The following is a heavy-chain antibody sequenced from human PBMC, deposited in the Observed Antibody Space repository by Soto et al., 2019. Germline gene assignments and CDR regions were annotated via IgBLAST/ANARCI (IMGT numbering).Heavy chain of an antibody. CDR3: ARDLDDRYKGSMDV. D-gene: IGHD3-9*01. J-gene: IGHJ6*02. V-gene: IGHV3-13*01. Sequence: EVQLVESGGGLVQPGGSLRLSCAASGFIFTNYDIYWVRQATGKGLEWVSAIGTAGDTYYSDSVKGRFTISREDAKSSVYLQMTSLSAGDTAGYFCARDLDDRYKGSMDVGGQGNTLTVSS. CDR1: GFIFTNYD. CDR2: IGTAGDT.